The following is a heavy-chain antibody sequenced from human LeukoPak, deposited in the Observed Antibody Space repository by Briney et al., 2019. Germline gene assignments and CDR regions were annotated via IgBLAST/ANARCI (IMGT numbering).Heavy chain of an antibody. J-gene: IGHJ4*02. CDR1: GYKFTSYW. D-gene: IGHD5-18*01. V-gene: IGHV5-10-1*01. Sequence: GESLKISCKGSGYKFTSYWINLVRQMPGKGLEWMGRIDPSDSYTMYSPSFQGHVTISADKSISTAYLQWSSLKASDSAMYYCARVLGYSYGWNYWGQGTLVTVSS. CDR3: ARVLGYSYGWNY. CDR2: IDPSDSYT.